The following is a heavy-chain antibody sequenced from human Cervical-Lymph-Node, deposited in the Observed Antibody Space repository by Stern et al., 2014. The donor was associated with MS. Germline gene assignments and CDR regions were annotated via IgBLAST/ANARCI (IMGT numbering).Heavy chain of an antibody. D-gene: IGHD2-2*01. Sequence: VQLLESGPGLVKPSQTLSLTCTVSGGSISSDNYYWSWIRQHPGKGLEWIGYIYYSGSTYYNPSLKSRVTISVDTSKNQFSLKLSSVTAADTAVYYCARGSVVVPAATPFDYWGQGTLVTVSS. J-gene: IGHJ4*02. V-gene: IGHV4-31*03. CDR1: GGSISSDNYY. CDR3: ARGSVVVPAATPFDY. CDR2: IYYSGST.